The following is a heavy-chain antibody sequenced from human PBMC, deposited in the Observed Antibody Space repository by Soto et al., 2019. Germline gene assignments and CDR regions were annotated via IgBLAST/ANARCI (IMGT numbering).Heavy chain of an antibody. D-gene: IGHD4-17*01. CDR1: GGSFSGYY. CDR3: ATIGEDGDALRY. J-gene: IGHJ4*02. Sequence: QVQLQQWGAGLLKPSETLSLTCAVYGGSFSGYYWSWIRQPPGKGLEWIGEIKHSGSTNYNPSLKSRVTISVDTSKNQFSLKLSSVTAADTAVYYCATIGEDGDALRYWGQGTLVTVSS. V-gene: IGHV4-34*01. CDR2: IKHSGST.